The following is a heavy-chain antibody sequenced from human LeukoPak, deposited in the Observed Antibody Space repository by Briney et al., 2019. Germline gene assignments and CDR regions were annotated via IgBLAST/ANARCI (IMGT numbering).Heavy chain of an antibody. J-gene: IGHJ4*02. Sequence: SETLSLTCTVSGGSISSYYWSWIRQPPGKGLEWIGYIYYSGSTNYNPSLKSRVTISVDTSKNQFSLKLSSVTAADTAVYYCARAPRIVGAKGYFDYWGQGTLVTVSS. CDR1: GGSISSYY. D-gene: IGHD1-26*01. V-gene: IGHV4-59*12. CDR2: IYYSGST. CDR3: ARAPRIVGAKGYFDY.